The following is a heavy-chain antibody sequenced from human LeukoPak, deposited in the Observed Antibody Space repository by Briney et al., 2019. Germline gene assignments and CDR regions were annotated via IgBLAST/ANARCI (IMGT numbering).Heavy chain of an antibody. V-gene: IGHV4-39*07. J-gene: IGHJ2*01. D-gene: IGHD4-11*01. CDR2: VYYSGST. CDR1: GGSISSSRHY. Sequence: SETLSLTCTVSGGSISSSRHYWGWIRQPPGKGLEWIGSVYYSGSTYYNPSLKSRVTISMDTSKNQFSLKLSSVTAADTAVYYCARAPQLTTYWYFDLWGRGTLVTVSS. CDR3: ARAPQLTTYWYFDL.